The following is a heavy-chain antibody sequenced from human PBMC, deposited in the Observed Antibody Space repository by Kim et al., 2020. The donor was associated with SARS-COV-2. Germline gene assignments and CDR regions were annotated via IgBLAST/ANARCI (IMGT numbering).Heavy chain of an antibody. CDR1: GFTFSTFG. J-gene: IGHJ4*01. CDR3: AKPTYYYDGSGYYIDH. D-gene: IGHD3-22*01. CDR2: ISPDGSHK. V-gene: IGHV3-30*18. Sequence: GGSLRLSCAASGFTFSTFGMHWVRQAPGKGLEWVAVISPDGSHKYYADSVKGRFTISRDNSKNTLFLQVSSLGAEDTAVYYCAKPTYYYDGSGYYIDHWG.